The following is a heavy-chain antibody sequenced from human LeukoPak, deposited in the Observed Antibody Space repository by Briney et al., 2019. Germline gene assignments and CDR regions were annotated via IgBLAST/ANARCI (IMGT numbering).Heavy chain of an antibody. CDR3: ARGAAIDWYFDL. Sequence: GGSLRLSCAASGFTFSSYAMHWVRQAPGKGLEWVSSISSSSSYIYYADSVKGRFTISRDNAKNSLYLQMNSLRAEDTAVYYCARGAAIDWYFDLWGRGTLVTVSS. CDR2: ISSSSSYI. CDR1: GFTFSSYA. V-gene: IGHV3-21*01. J-gene: IGHJ2*01. D-gene: IGHD6-25*01.